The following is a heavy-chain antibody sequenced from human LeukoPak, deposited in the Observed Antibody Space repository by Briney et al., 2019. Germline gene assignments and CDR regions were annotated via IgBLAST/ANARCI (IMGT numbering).Heavy chain of an antibody. CDR1: GGSISNNY. CDR3: ARCATSTVTTGAPFDY. V-gene: IGHV4-59*12. Sequence: SETLSLTCTVSGGSISNNYRSWIRQPPGKGLEWIAYIYYSGSTNYNPSLKSRVTISVDTSKNQISLKLSSVTAAGTAVYYCARCATSTVTTGAPFDYWGQGTLVTVSS. J-gene: IGHJ4*02. CDR2: IYYSGST. D-gene: IGHD4-17*01.